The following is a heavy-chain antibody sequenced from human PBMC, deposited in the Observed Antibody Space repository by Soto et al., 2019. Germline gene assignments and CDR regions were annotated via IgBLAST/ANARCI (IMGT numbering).Heavy chain of an antibody. J-gene: IGHJ5*02. Sequence: SSETLSLTCTVSGGSISSSSYYWGWIRQPPGKGLEWIGSIYYSGSTYYNPPLKSRVTISVDTSKNQFSLKLSSVTAADTAVYYCARLRPDIVSRYNWFDPWGQGTLVT. CDR2: IYYSGST. D-gene: IGHD2-15*01. CDR3: ARLRPDIVSRYNWFDP. V-gene: IGHV4-39*01. CDR1: GGSISSSSYY.